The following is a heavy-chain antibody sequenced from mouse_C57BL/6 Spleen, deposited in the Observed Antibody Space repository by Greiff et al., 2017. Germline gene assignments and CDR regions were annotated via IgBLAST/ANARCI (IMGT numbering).Heavy chain of an antibody. CDR1: GYTFTDYY. Sequence: VQLQQSGAELVRPGASVKLSCKASGYTFTDYYINWVKQRPGQGLEWIARIYPGSGNTYYNEKFKGKATLTAEKSSSTAYMQLSSLTSEDSAVYFCAGYRGEWGWFAYWGQGTLVTVSA. D-gene: IGHD3-1*01. CDR2: IYPGSGNT. CDR3: AGYRGEWGWFAY. V-gene: IGHV1-76*01. J-gene: IGHJ3*01.